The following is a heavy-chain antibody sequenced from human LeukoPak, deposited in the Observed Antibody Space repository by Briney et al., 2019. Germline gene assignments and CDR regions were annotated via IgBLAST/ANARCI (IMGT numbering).Heavy chain of an antibody. CDR3: ARGYDSSGWVNAFDI. V-gene: IGHV4-34*01. D-gene: IGHD3-22*01. CDR1: GGSFSGYY. CDR2: ISHSGST. J-gene: IGHJ3*02. Sequence: SETLSLTCAVYGGSFSGYYWSWIRQPPGKGLEWIGEISHSGSTNYNPSLKSRVTISVDTFKNQFSLKLSSVTAADTAVYYCARGYDSSGWVNAFDIWGQGTMVTVSS.